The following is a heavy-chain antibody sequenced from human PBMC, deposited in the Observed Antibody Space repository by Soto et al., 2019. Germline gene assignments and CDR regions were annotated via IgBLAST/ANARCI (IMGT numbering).Heavy chain of an antibody. Sequence: GGSLRLSCAASGFTFSSYAMSWVRQAPGKGLEWVSAISGSGGSTYYADSVKGRFTISRDNSKNTLYLQMNSLRAEDTAVYYCAKDRSYCSGGSCYFRAQLDYWGQGTLVTVSS. J-gene: IGHJ4*02. D-gene: IGHD2-15*01. CDR2: ISGSGGST. V-gene: IGHV3-23*01. CDR3: AKDRSYCSGGSCYFRAQLDY. CDR1: GFTFSSYA.